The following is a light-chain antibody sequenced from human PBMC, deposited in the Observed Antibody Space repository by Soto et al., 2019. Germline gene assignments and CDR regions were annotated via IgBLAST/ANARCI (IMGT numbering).Light chain of an antibody. CDR1: QGISNY. CDR2: AAS. V-gene: IGKV1-27*01. J-gene: IGKJ2*01. Sequence: DIQMTQSPSSLSASVGDRVTITCRASQGISNYLAWYQQKPGKVPKLLIYAASTLQSGVPSRFSGSRSGTDFTLSVSSPQPADVATYYCQKYNNAPYTFGQGTKLEIK. CDR3: QKYNNAPYT.